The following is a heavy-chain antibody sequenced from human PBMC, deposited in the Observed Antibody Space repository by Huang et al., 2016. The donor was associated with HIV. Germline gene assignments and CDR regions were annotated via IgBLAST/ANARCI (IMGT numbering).Heavy chain of an antibody. CDR3: AKDASSGYSSGHSGFKVYFFDF. CDR1: GFTFDDYA. Sequence: EVQLVESGGGLVQPGRSLRLSCAASGFTFDDYAFHWVRQAPGKGLGRVSGISWNSKSIDYADSGKGRFTISRDKAKNSLYLEMKSLRVEDTALYYCAKDASSGYSSGHSGFKVYFFDFWGQGTLVTVSS. V-gene: IGHV3-9*01. CDR2: ISWNSKSI. J-gene: IGHJ4*02. D-gene: IGHD5-18*01.